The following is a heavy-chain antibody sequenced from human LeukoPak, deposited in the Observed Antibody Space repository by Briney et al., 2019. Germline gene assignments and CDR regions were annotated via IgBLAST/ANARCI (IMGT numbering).Heavy chain of an antibody. CDR2: IYHSGST. CDR1: GGSISSGGYS. D-gene: IGHD3-9*01. J-gene: IGHJ4*02. CDR3: ARGSGYDILTGSLAFDY. V-gene: IGHV4-30-2*01. Sequence: SETLSLTCAVSGGSISSGGYSWSWIRQPPGKGLEWIGYIYHSGSTYYNPSLKSRVTISVDKSKNQFSLKLSSVTAADTAVYYCARGSGYDILTGSLAFDYWGQGTLVTVSS.